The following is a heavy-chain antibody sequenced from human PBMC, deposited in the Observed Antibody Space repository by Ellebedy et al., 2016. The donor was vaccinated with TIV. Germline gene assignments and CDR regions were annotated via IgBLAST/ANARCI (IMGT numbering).Heavy chain of an antibody. J-gene: IGHJ4*02. CDR1: GFTFINYW. CDR2: IKPDGSEN. V-gene: IGHV3-7*03. CDR3: ARDFDS. Sequence: PGGSLRLSCAASGFTFINYWMTWVRQAPGKGLEWVANIKPDGSENAYVDSVKGRFTISRDNAKSSVYLQMNSLRVEDTALYYCARDFDSWGQGTLVTVSS.